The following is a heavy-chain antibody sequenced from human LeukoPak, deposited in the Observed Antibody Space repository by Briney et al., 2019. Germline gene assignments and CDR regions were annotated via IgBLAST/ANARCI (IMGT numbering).Heavy chain of an antibody. J-gene: IGHJ5*02. V-gene: IGHV4-59*01. CDR1: GGSISSYY. CDR2: IYYSGST. CDR3: ARANTYYYGSGSLWFDP. Sequence: SETLSLTCTVSGGSISSYYCSWIRQPPGKGLDWIGYIYYSGSTNYNPSLKSRVTISVDTSKNQFSLKLSSVTAADTAVYYCARANTYYYGSGSLWFDPWGQGTLVTVSS. D-gene: IGHD3-10*01.